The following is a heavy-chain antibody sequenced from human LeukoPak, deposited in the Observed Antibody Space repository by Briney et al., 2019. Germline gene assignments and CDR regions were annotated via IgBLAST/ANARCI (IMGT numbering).Heavy chain of an antibody. CDR3: ARSCGLTGYYYAPDYYFDY. J-gene: IGHJ4*02. CDR2: ISSSSSYI. V-gene: IGHV3-21*01. D-gene: IGHD3-9*01. Sequence: GGSLRLSCAASGFTFSSYSMNWVRQAPGKGLEWVSSISSSSSYIYYADSVKGRFTISRDNAKNSLYLQMNSLRAEDTAVYYCARSCGLTGYYYAPDYYFDYWGQGTLVTVSS. CDR1: GFTFSSYS.